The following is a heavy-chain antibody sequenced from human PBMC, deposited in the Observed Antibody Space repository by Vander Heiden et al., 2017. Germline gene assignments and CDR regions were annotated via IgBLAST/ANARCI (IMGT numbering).Heavy chain of an antibody. CDR2: ISGSGGRT. Sequence: EVQLLESGGGLVQPGGSLRLSCAASGFTFSSYAMSWVRQAPGKGLEWVSAISGSGGRTYYADAVKGRFTISRDNSKNTLYLQMKSLRAEETAVYYCAKGRSSGWRGYFDYWGQGTLVTVSS. V-gene: IGHV3-23*01. J-gene: IGHJ4*02. CDR3: AKGRSSGWRGYFDY. D-gene: IGHD6-19*01. CDR1: GFTFSSYA.